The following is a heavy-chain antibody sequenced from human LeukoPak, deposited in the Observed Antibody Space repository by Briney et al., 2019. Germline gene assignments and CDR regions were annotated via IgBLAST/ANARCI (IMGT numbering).Heavy chain of an antibody. CDR1: GFTFSSYG. J-gene: IGHJ4*02. D-gene: IGHD3-9*01. Sequence: GGSLRLSCAASGFTFSSYGMSWVRQAPGKGLEWVSAISGSGGSTYYADSVKGRFTISRDNSKETLYLQMNSLRADDTAVYYCAKFAGENPLSNPLLRYFDWLSPSFGSFDYWGQGTLVTVSS. V-gene: IGHV3-23*01. CDR3: AKFAGENPLSNPLLRYFDWLSPSFGSFDY. CDR2: ISGSGGST.